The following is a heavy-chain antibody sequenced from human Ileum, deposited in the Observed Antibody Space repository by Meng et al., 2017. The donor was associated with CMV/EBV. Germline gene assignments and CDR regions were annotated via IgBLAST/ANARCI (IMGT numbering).Heavy chain of an antibody. CDR1: GYTFTGYW. Sequence: SVNLSCKASGYTFTGYWVHWVRQAPGQGLEWVGRIKPSTGDTSYAQKFQGRVTVTRDTSISTVYMELNSLTSDDTAVYYCTREGFDYWGQGALVTVSS. V-gene: IGHV1-2*06. J-gene: IGHJ4*02. CDR3: TREGFDY. CDR2: IKPSTGDT.